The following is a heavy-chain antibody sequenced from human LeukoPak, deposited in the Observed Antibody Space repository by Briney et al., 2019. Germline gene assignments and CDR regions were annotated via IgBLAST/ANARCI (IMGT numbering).Heavy chain of an antibody. CDR2: IYYSGST. D-gene: IGHD6-13*01. J-gene: IGHJ4*02. CDR1: GGSISSYY. V-gene: IGHV4-59*12. Sequence: SETLSLTCTVSGGSISSYYWSWIRQPPGKGLEWIGYIYYSGSTNYNPSLKSRVTISVDTSKNQFSLKLSSVTAADTAVYYCARGQARHSSSWHYFDYWGQGTLVTVSS. CDR3: ARGQARHSSSWHYFDY.